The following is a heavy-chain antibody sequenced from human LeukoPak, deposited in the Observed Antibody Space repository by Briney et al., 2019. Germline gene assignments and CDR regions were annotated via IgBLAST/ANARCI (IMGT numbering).Heavy chain of an antibody. CDR2: IYHGGNT. CDR1: GVSINTYY. V-gene: IGHV4-4*09. D-gene: IGHD1-26*01. Sequence: SETLSLTCTVSGVSINTYYASWIRQAPGKGLEFIGFIYHGGNTNYNPSLKSRATISVDTSNNQFSLRLTSVTAADTAMYYCAAGPWELDFWGQGTLVTVSS. J-gene: IGHJ4*02. CDR3: AAGPWELDF.